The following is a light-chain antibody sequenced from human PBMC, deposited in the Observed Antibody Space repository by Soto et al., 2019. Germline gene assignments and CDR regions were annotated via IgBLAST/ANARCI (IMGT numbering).Light chain of an antibody. CDR1: SSNIGAGYD. Sequence: QSVLTQPPSVSGAPGQRVTISCTGSSSNIGAGYDVHWYQQLPGTAPKLLIYGNSNRPSGVPDRFSGSKSGTSASLAITGLQAEDEADYYCQSYDIRLSGSVFGGGTKVTVL. V-gene: IGLV1-40*01. J-gene: IGLJ2*01. CDR2: GNS. CDR3: QSYDIRLSGSV.